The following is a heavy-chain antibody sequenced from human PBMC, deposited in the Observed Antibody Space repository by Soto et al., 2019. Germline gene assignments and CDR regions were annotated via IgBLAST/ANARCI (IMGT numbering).Heavy chain of an antibody. CDR1: GYTFTGYY. J-gene: IGHJ6*03. D-gene: IGHD5-18*01. CDR2: MNPNSGNT. V-gene: IGHV1-8*02. CDR3: ARAVDTACYYYYMDV. Sequence: ASVKVSCKASGYTFTGYYMHWVRQATGQGLEWMGWMNPNSGNTGYAQKFQGRVTMTRNTSISTAYMKLSSLRSEDTAVYYCARAVDTACYYYYMDVWGKGTTVTVSS.